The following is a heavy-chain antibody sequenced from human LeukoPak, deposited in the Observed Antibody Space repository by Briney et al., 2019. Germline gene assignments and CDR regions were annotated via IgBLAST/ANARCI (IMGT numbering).Heavy chain of an antibody. V-gene: IGHV3-33*08. J-gene: IGHJ4*02. CDR1: GFTFSSYA. D-gene: IGHD3-22*01. CDR3: ARDTMILYYFDY. Sequence: PGGSLRLSCAASGFTFSSYAMHWVRQAPGKGLEWVAVIWYDGSNKYYADSVKGRFTISRDNSKNTLYLQMNSLRAEDTAVYYCARDTMILYYFDYWGQGTLVTVSS. CDR2: IWYDGSNK.